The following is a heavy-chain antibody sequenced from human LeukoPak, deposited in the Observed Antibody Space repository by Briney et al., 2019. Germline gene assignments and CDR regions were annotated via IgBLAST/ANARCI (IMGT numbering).Heavy chain of an antibody. V-gene: IGHV3-30*03. CDR3: ARVDDLDAFDT. CDR1: GFTFSSYG. Sequence: GRSLRLSCAASGFTFSSYGMHWVRQAPGKGLEWVAVISYDGSNKYYADSVKGRFTISRDNSNNTLYLQMNSLRAEDTAVYYCARVDDLDAFDTWGQGTIVTVSS. D-gene: IGHD2-2*03. J-gene: IGHJ3*02. CDR2: ISYDGSNK.